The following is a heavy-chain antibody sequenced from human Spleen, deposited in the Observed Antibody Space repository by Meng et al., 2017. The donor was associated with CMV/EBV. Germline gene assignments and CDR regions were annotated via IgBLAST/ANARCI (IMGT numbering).Heavy chain of an antibody. J-gene: IGHJ4*02. V-gene: IGHV4-30-2*01. CDR2: IYQSGGT. CDR1: VSISSSGYS. D-gene: IGHD1-20*01. CDR3: ARESIGVTGDKYFDY. Sequence: VSISSSGYSWSWIRQAPGKGLEWIGYIYQSGGTYYNPSLKSRVTISADRAKNQFSLRLISVTAADTAVYFCARESIGVTGDKYFDYWGQGALVTVSS.